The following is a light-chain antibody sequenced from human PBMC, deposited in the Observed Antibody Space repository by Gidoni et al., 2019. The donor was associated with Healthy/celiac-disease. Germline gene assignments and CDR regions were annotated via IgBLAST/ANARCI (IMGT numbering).Light chain of an antibody. J-gene: IGKJ3*01. CDR3: QQRSTSFT. CDR1: QSVSSY. V-gene: IGKV3-11*01. Sequence: EIVLTQSPATLSLSPRERATLSCRASQSVSSYLAWYQQKPGQAPRPLIYDASNRATGLPARFSGSGSGTDFTLTISSLEPEDFAVYYCQQRSTSFTFGPGTKVDIK. CDR2: DAS.